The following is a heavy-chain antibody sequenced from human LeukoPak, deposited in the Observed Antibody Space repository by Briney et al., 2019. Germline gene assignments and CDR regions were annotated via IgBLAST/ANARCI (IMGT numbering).Heavy chain of an antibody. Sequence: PGGSLRLSCAASGFTFSSYAMHWVRQAPGKGREYVSAISSNGGRTYYANSVRGRFTISRDNSKNTLYLQMGSLRAEDMAVYYCARDQGSGWYPFDYWGQGTLVTVSS. J-gene: IGHJ4*02. V-gene: IGHV3-64*01. D-gene: IGHD6-19*01. CDR2: ISSNGGRT. CDR3: ARDQGSGWYPFDY. CDR1: GFTFSSYA.